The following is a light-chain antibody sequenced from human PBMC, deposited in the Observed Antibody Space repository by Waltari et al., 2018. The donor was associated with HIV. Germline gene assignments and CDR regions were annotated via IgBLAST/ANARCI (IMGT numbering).Light chain of an antibody. CDR2: SKN. CDR1: SLRSYY. V-gene: IGLV3-19*01. CDR3: HSRDSSGYSYV. J-gene: IGLJ1*01. Sequence: SSELTQDPDVSVALGQTLKITCQGDSLRSYYANWYQQKPGQAPVLFLHSKNSRPSGVPDRFSGSTSGSTASLTITGAQAEDEAVYHCHSRDSSGYSYVFGNGTQVTVL.